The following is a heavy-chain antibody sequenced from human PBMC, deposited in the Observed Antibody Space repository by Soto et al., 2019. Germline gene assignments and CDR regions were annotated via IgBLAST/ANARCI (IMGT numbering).Heavy chain of an antibody. Sequence: QVQLVQSGAEVKKPGSSVKVSCKASGGTFSSYAISWVRQAPGQGLEWMGGIIPIFGTANYAQKFQGRVTITADESTITADMELSCLRSEDTAVYYCAWTPNFLEGLSGMDVWGQGTTVTVSS. CDR2: IIPIFGTA. J-gene: IGHJ6*02. D-gene: IGHD3-3*01. CDR3: AWTPNFLEGLSGMDV. CDR1: GGTFSSYA. V-gene: IGHV1-69*12.